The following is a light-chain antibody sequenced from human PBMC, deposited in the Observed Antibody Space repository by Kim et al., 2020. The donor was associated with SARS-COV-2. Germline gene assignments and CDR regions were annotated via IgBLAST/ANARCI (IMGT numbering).Light chain of an antibody. Sequence: LSPGERATLSCGASQSVSSNYLAWYQQKPAQAPRLLIYGASSRATGIPDRFSGSGSGTDFTLTISRLEAEDFTVYYCQQYGSSPYTFGQGTKLEI. CDR1: QSVSSNY. V-gene: IGKV3-20*01. CDR2: GAS. J-gene: IGKJ2*01. CDR3: QQYGSSPYT.